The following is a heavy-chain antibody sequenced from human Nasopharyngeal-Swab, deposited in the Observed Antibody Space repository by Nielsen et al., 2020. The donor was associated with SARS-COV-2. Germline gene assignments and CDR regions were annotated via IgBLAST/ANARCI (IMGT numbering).Heavy chain of an antibody. J-gene: IGHJ4*02. CDR1: GYTFTGYY. Sequence: ASVKVSCKASGYTFTGYYVHWVRQAPGQGLEWMGRINPNSGGTNYAQKFQGRVTMTRDTSISTAYMELSRLRSDDTAVYYCARLHDLRDSSGYTVDYWGQGTLVTVSS. D-gene: IGHD3-22*01. CDR3: ARLHDLRDSSGYTVDY. CDR2: INPNSGGT. V-gene: IGHV1-2*06.